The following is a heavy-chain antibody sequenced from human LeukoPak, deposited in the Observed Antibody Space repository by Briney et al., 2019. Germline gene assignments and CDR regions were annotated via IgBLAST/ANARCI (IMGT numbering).Heavy chain of an antibody. CDR1: GFTFSDYY. CDR3: ARRGLLWFGELGTYYYYMDV. J-gene: IGHJ6*03. V-gene: IGHV3-11*04. D-gene: IGHD3-10*01. Sequence: GGSLRLSCAASGFTFSDYYMSWIRQAPGKGLEWVSYISSSGSTIYYADSVKGRFTISRDNAKNSLYLQMNSLRAEDTAVYYCARRGLLWFGELGTYYYYMDVWGKGTTVTVSS. CDR2: ISSSGSTI.